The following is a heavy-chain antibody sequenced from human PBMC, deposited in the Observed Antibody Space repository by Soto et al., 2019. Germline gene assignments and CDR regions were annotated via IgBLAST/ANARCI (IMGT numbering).Heavy chain of an antibody. CDR3: AGSSDWYRAFDI. D-gene: IGHD6-19*01. CDR1: GFTFSTYA. J-gene: IGHJ3*02. V-gene: IGHV3-23*01. CDR2: ISGSGGSA. Sequence: EVQLLESGGGLVQPGGSLRLSCAASGFTFSTYAMSWVRQAPGKGLEWVSGISGSGGSAYYADSVKGRFTISRDNSKNTLYLQMNSLRAEDTAVYYCAGSSDWYRAFDIWGQGTMVTVSS.